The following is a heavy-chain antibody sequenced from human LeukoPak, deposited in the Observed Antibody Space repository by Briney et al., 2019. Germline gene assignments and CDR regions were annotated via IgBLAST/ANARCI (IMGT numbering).Heavy chain of an antibody. Sequence: SGGSLRLFCAASGFTFSSYSMNWVRQAPGKGLEWVSSISSSSSYIYYADSVKGRFTISRDNAKDSLYLQMNSLRAEDTAVYYCARTPYSSSSWDYYYMDVWGKGTTVTVSS. D-gene: IGHD6-6*01. CDR2: ISSSSSYI. V-gene: IGHV3-21*01. CDR3: ARTPYSSSSWDYYYMDV. CDR1: GFTFSSYS. J-gene: IGHJ6*03.